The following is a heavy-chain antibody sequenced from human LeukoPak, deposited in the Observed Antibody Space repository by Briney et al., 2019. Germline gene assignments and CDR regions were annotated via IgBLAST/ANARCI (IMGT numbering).Heavy chain of an antibody. CDR1: GFTVSSNY. CDR3: ARDNYGSFDY. CDR2: IYSGGST. V-gene: IGHV3-53*01. J-gene: IGHJ4*02. D-gene: IGHD4-11*01. Sequence: SGGSLRLSCAASGFTVSSNYMSWVRQAPGKGLERVSVIYSGGSTYYADSVKGRFTISRDNSKNTLYLQMNSLRAEDTAVYYCARDNYGSFDYWGQGTLVTVSS.